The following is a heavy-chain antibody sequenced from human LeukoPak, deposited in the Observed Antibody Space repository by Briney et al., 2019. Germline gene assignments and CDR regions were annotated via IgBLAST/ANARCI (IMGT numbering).Heavy chain of an antibody. V-gene: IGHV3-30*02. J-gene: IGHJ4*02. D-gene: IGHD4-17*01. CDR1: GFTFSTYG. CDR2: IRFDGTNT. CDR3: ARGTRTVTLDY. Sequence: GGSLRLSCTASGFTFSTYGIHWVRQAPGKGLQWVAFIRFDGTNTYYADSVRDRFTISRDNSKNTLYLQMNTLRDEDTAVYYCARGTRTVTLDYWGQGTLVTVSS.